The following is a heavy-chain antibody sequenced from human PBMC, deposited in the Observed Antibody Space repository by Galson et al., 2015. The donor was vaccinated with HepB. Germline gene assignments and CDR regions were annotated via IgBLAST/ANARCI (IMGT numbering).Heavy chain of an antibody. Sequence: PALVKPTQTLTLTCTFSGFSFSHSGEGVGWIRQPPGKALEWLALIYWNGNKRYSSFLKSRLTIAKDTSKDQVVLTMTDMDPVDTATYFCAHWFSGQLFDYWGRGTLVSVSS. V-gene: IGHV2-5*01. CDR2: IYWNGNK. D-gene: IGHD2-15*01. CDR3: AHWFSGQLFDY. CDR1: GFSFSHSGEG. J-gene: IGHJ4*02.